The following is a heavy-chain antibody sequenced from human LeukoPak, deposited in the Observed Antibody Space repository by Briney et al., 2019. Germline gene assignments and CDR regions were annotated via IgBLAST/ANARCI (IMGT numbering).Heavy chain of an antibody. V-gene: IGHV3-30*18. Sequence: PGGSLRLSCAASGFTFSSYGMHWVRQAPGKGLEWVAVISYDGSNKYYADSVKGRFTISRENSKHTLYLQMNNLKPEDTALYYCAKDLIAVAGIDYWGQGTLVTVSS. CDR2: ISYDGSNK. CDR3: AKDLIAVAGIDY. D-gene: IGHD6-19*01. J-gene: IGHJ4*02. CDR1: GFTFSSYG.